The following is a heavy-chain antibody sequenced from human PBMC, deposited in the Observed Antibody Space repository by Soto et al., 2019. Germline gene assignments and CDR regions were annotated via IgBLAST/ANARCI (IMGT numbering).Heavy chain of an antibody. CDR1: GFTFSSYG. J-gene: IGHJ4*02. Sequence: GGSLRLSCAASGFTFSSYGMHWVRQAPGKGLEWVAVISYDGSNKYYADSVKSRFTISRDNSKNTLYLQMNSLRAEDTAVYYCAKDWSIAAQGVDYWGQGTLVTVSS. D-gene: IGHD6-6*01. V-gene: IGHV3-30*18. CDR3: AKDWSIAAQGVDY. CDR2: ISYDGSNK.